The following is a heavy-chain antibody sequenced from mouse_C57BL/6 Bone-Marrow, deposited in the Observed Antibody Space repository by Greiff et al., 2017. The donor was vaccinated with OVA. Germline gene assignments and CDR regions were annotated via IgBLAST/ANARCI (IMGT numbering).Heavy chain of an antibody. J-gene: IGHJ2*01. CDR3: AGHEDGYYAAYFDF. V-gene: IGHV1-82*01. CDR2: IYPGDGDT. CDR1: GYAFSSSW. D-gene: IGHD2-3*01. Sequence: VKLMESGPELVKPGASVKISCKASGYAFSSSWMNWVKQRPGKGLEWIGRIYPGDGDTNYNGKFKGKATLTADKSSSTAYMQLSSLTSEDSAVYVCAGHEDGYYAAYFDFWGQGTTLTVSS.